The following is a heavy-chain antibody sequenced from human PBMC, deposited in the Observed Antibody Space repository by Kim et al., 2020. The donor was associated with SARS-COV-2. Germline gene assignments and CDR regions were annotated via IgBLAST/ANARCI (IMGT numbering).Heavy chain of an antibody. CDR3: TTDFDSHYAWYDSSGYYYVSRDY. J-gene: IGHJ4*02. CDR1: GFTFSNAW. Sequence: GGSLRLSCAASGFTFSNAWMSWVRQAPGKGLEWVGRIKSKTDGGTTDYAAPVKGRFTISRDDSKNTLYLQMNSLKTEDTAVYYCTTDFDSHYAWYDSSGYYYVSRDYWGQGTLVTVSS. D-gene: IGHD3-22*01. V-gene: IGHV3-15*01. CDR2: IKSKTDGGTT.